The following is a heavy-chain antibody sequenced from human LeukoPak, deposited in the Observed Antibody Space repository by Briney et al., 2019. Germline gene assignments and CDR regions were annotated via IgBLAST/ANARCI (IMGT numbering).Heavy chain of an antibody. Sequence: GASVKVSCKVSGYTPTELSMHWVRQAPGKGLEWMGGFDPEDGETIYAQKFQGRVTMTEDTSTDTAYMELSSLRSEDTAVYYCATAIKAPYYYDSSGPNAFDIWGQGTMVTVSS. CDR2: FDPEDGET. D-gene: IGHD3-22*01. CDR1: GYTPTELS. CDR3: ATAIKAPYYYDSSGPNAFDI. J-gene: IGHJ3*02. V-gene: IGHV1-24*01.